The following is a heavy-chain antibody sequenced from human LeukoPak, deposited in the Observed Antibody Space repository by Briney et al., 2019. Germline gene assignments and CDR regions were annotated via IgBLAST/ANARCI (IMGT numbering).Heavy chain of an antibody. V-gene: IGHV4-61*02. D-gene: IGHD4-17*01. CDR1: GGSISSGNYY. J-gene: IGHJ4*02. CDR2: IYTSGTT. Sequence: PSETLSLTCTVSGGSISSGNYYYSWIRQPAGKGLEWLGRIYTSGTTNYNPSLKSRVTISVDTSKNQFSLKLSSVTAADTAVYYCARGLYGDSIYWGQGTLVTVSS. CDR3: ARGLYGDSIY.